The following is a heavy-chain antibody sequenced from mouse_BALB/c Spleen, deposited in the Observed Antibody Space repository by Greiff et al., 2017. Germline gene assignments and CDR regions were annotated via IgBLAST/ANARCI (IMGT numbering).Heavy chain of an antibody. J-gene: IGHJ1*01. V-gene: IGHV1-67*01. CDR2: ISTYYGNT. D-gene: IGHD1-1*01. CDR3: ARTLGDYGSSHWYCDV. Sequence: VQLQQSGPELVRPGVSVKISCKGSGYTFTDYAMHWVKQSHAKSLEWIGVISTYYGNTNYNQKFKGKATMTVDKSSSTAYMELARLTSEDSAIYYCARTLGDYGSSHWYCDVWGAGTTVTVSS. CDR1: GYTFTDYA.